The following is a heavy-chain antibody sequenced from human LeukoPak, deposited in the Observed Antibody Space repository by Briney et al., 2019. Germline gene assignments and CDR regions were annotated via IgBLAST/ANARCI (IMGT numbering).Heavy chain of an antibody. CDR1: GFTFSSYA. Sequence: PGGSLRLSCAASGFTFSSYAMSWVRQAPGEGLEWVSVIGGSDGRTYYADSVKGRFTISRDNSKDTLYLQMNSLRAEDTAVYYCAKEYYYDSSGWGAFDIWGQGTMVTVSS. CDR2: IGGSDGRT. J-gene: IGHJ3*02. V-gene: IGHV3-23*01. D-gene: IGHD3-22*01. CDR3: AKEYYYDSSGWGAFDI.